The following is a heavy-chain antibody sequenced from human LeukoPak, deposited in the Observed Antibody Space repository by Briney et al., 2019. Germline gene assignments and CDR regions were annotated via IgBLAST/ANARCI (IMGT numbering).Heavy chain of an antibody. CDR2: INPNSGGT. V-gene: IGHV1-2*06. CDR3: AREGGGPYYYDSSGYYSDN. Sequence: ASVKVSCKASGYTFTGYYMHWVRQAPGQGLEWMGRINPNSGGTNYAQKFQGRVTMTRDTSISTAYMELSRLRSDDAAVYSCAREGGGPYYYDSSGYYSDNWGQGSLVTVSS. CDR1: GYTFTGYY. D-gene: IGHD3-22*01. J-gene: IGHJ4*02.